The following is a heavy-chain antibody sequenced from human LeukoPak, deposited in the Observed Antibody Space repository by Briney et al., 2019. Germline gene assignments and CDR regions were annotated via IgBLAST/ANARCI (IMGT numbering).Heavy chain of an antibody. CDR2: MYNSGST. D-gene: IGHD4-17*01. Sequence: SETLSLTCTVSGGSISGSYWSWIRQPPGKGLAWIAYMYNSGSTNYNPSLKSRVTISIDTSKNQFSLKLSSLTAADTAIYYCARGIESYGDYGYWGQGILVAVSS. CDR1: GGSISGSY. CDR3: ARGIESYGDYGY. J-gene: IGHJ4*02. V-gene: IGHV4-59*01.